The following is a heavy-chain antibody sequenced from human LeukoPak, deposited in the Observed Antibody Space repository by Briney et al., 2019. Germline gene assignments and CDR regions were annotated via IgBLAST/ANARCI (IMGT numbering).Heavy chain of an antibody. J-gene: IGHJ4*02. CDR2: ISGNNDNS. V-gene: IGHV1-18*01. Sequence: ASVRVSCKTSGYTFSNFGINWVRQAPGQGLEWMAWISGNNDNSNYGQKFQGRFTVTTDSSTSTAYMELRNLRSDDTAVYYCARDGTSTDDYWGQGTLVTFST. CDR3: ARDGTSTDDY. D-gene: IGHD1-26*01. CDR1: GYTFSNFG.